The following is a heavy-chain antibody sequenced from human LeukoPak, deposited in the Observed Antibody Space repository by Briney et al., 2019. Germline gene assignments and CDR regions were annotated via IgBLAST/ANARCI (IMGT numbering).Heavy chain of an antibody. Sequence: GGSLRLSCAASGFTFSSYSMNWVRQAPGKGLEWVSVIYSDGTTYYADSVKGRFTISRDNSKNTLSLQMNSLRAEDTAVYYCARGSYSKPLDYWGQGTLVTVSS. V-gene: IGHV3-66*01. D-gene: IGHD4-11*01. CDR3: ARGSYSKPLDY. CDR2: IYSDGTT. CDR1: GFTFSSYS. J-gene: IGHJ4*02.